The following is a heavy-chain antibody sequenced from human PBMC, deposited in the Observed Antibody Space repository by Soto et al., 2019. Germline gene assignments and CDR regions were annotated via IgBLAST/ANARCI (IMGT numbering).Heavy chain of an antibody. J-gene: IGHJ6*03. CDR3: ARRYPPSDYGRYYMDV. CDR2: IYYSGST. V-gene: IGHV4-39*01. D-gene: IGHD4-17*01. Sequence: QLQLQESGPGLVKPSETLSLTCTVSGGSISSSSYYWGWIRQPPGKGLEWIGSIYYSGSTYYNPSHKSRVTISVDTSKNQFSLKLSSVTAADTAVYYCARRYPPSDYGRYYMDVWGKGTTVTVSS. CDR1: GGSISSSSYY.